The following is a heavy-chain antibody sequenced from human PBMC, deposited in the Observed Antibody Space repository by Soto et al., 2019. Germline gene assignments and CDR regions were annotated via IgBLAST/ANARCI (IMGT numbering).Heavy chain of an antibody. Sequence: GGSLRLSCAASGFTFSSYAMSWVRQAPGKGLEWVSTISGSGGSTYYADSVKGRFTISRDNSKNTLYLQMNSLRAEDTAVYYCAKATRYNWNELAFDIWGQGTMVTVSS. CDR2: ISGSGGST. D-gene: IGHD1-1*01. CDR1: GFTFSSYA. CDR3: AKATRYNWNELAFDI. V-gene: IGHV3-23*01. J-gene: IGHJ3*02.